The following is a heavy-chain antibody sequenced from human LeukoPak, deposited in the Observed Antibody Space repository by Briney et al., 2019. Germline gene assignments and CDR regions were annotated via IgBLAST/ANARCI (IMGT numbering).Heavy chain of an antibody. V-gene: IGHV5-51*01. D-gene: IGHD6-19*01. CDR3: ARRRAVAGVYYFDY. CDR1: GYSFTSYW. Sequence: GESLKSSCKGSGYSFTSYWIGWVRQMPGKGLEWMGIIYPGDSVTRYSPSFQGQVIISADKSISTAYLQWSSLKASDTAMYYCARRRAVAGVYYFDYWGQGTLVTVSS. CDR2: IYPGDSVT. J-gene: IGHJ4*02.